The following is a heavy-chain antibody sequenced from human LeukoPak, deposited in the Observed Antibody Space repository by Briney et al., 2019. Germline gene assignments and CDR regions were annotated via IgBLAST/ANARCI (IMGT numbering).Heavy chain of an antibody. CDR3: VRDGDLLIPRPLFYY. V-gene: IGHV4-31*03. J-gene: IGHJ4*02. CDR2: ISDSGIT. CDR1: GVSISTGVHY. Sequence: SETLSLTCTVSGVSISTGVHYWSWFRQHPGKGPEWIGYISDSGITYYKPSLNSRVTISLDTSKNQFSLKMSSVTAADTAMYYCVRDGDLLIPRPLFYYGGRGPRVTVSS. D-gene: IGHD2-21*01.